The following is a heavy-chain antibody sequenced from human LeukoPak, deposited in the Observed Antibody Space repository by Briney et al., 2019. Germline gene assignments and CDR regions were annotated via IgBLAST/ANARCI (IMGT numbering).Heavy chain of an antibody. J-gene: IGHJ2*01. CDR2: ISWNSGSI. CDR3: AKDIYGDYTYWYFDL. V-gene: IGHV3-9*01. Sequence: PGRSLRLSCAASGFTFDDYAMHWVRQAPGKGLEWVSGISWNSGSIGYADSVKGRFTISRDNAKNSLYLQMNSLRAEDTALYYCAKDIYGDYTYWYFDLWGRGTLVTVSS. D-gene: IGHD4-17*01. CDR1: GFTFDDYA.